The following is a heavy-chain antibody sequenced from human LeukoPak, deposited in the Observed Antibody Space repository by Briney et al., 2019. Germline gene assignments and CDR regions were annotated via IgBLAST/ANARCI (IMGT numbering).Heavy chain of an antibody. J-gene: IGHJ4*02. V-gene: IGHV5-51*01. CDR1: GYSFSTHW. CDR2: IYAGDFDT. Sequence: GESLKISCKGSGYSFSTHWIGWVRQMPGKGLEWLGIIYAGDFDTRYSPSFQGQVTISADKSISTAYLQWSSLKASDTAMYYCARASGYYGKTADYWGQGTLVTVSS. D-gene: IGHD3-22*01. CDR3: ARASGYYGKTADY.